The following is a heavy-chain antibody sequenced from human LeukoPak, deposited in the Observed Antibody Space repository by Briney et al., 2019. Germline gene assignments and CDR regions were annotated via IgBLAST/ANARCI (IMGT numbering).Heavy chain of an antibody. J-gene: IGHJ4*02. D-gene: IGHD4-23*01. V-gene: IGHV3-23*01. CDR3: AKDQMSGYGGNLGCIDY. CDR1: GFTFSNYA. Sequence: PGGSLRLSCAASGFTFSNYAMTWVRQAPGKGLEWVSAISGSGGTTYYADSVKGRFTISRDNSKNTLYLQMSSLRAEDTAVYYCAKDQMSGYGGNLGCIDYWGQGTLVTVSS. CDR2: ISGSGGTT.